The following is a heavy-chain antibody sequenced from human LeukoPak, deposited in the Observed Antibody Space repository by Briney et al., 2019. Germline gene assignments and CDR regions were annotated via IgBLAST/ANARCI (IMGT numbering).Heavy chain of an antibody. CDR1: GFTFSSYD. CDR3: ARVRGITIFGVVTHPSNYGMDV. Sequence: PGGSLRLSCAASGFTFSSYDMPWVRHATGKGLEWVSAIGTAGDTYYPGSVKGRFTISRENAKNSLYLQMNSLRAGDTAVYYCARVRGITIFGVVTHPSNYGMDVWGQGTTVTVSS. CDR2: IGTAGDT. D-gene: IGHD3-3*01. V-gene: IGHV3-13*01. J-gene: IGHJ6*02.